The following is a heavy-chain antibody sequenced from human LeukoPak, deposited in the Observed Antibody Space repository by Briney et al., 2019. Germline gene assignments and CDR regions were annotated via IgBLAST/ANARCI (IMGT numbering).Heavy chain of an antibody. CDR1: GGSINNSY. Sequence: SETLSLTCTVSGGSINNSYWTWIRQPPGKGLEWIGSIYYSGSTYYNPSLKSRVTISVDTSKNQFSLKLSFVTAADTAVYYCARDYSGGNGLGDWFDPWGQGTLVTVSS. CDR3: ARDYSGGNGLGDWFDP. CDR2: IYYSGST. D-gene: IGHD4-23*01. V-gene: IGHV4-39*07. J-gene: IGHJ5*02.